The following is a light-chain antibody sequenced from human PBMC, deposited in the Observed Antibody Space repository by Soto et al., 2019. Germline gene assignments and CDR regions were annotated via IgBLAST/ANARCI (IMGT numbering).Light chain of an antibody. Sequence: EIELTQSPGTLSLSPGERATLSCRASQSVSSSYLAWYQQKPGQAPRLLIYGASSRVTGIPDRFSGSGSGTDLTLTISRLEPEDFAAYYCQQYGSSPSTFGQGTRLEIK. V-gene: IGKV3-20*01. CDR3: QQYGSSPST. CDR1: QSVSSSY. CDR2: GAS. J-gene: IGKJ5*01.